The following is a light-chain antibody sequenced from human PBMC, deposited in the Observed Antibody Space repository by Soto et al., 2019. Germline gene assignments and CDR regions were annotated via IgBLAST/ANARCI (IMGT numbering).Light chain of an antibody. V-gene: IGLV1-47*01. Sequence: QSVLTQPPSTSGTPGQRVIISCSGSSSNVGRNYVYWYQQVPGTAPKLLISRNDERPSGVPGRFSGSKSGTSGSLAISGLRSEDEADYYCAAWDDSLSGPVFGGGTKLTVL. CDR1: SSNVGRNY. J-gene: IGLJ2*01. CDR2: RND. CDR3: AAWDDSLSGPV.